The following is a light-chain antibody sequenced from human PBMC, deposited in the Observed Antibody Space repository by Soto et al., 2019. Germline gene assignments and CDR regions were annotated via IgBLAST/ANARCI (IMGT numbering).Light chain of an antibody. CDR3: QQLYNYPRT. V-gene: IGKV1-9*01. Sequence: DIPLTQSPSFVSASVGDRVTITCRASQGIASYLAWFQQKPGKAPELLIYAASTLRSGVPSRFSGSRSGTEFTLTVSSLQPEDFATYYCQQLYNYPRTFGQGTKVEVK. CDR2: AAS. CDR1: QGIASY. J-gene: IGKJ1*01.